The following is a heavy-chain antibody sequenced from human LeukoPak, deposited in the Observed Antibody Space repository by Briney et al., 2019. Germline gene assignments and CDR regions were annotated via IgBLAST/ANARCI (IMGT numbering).Heavy chain of an antibody. D-gene: IGHD2-8*01. CDR2: ISADSGRT. J-gene: IGHJ4*02. Sequence: ASVKVSCKASGYTFPINGISWVRQAPGQWLEWMGWISADSGRTQYAQNFQGRVTMTRDTSTTTAYMELGSLRSDDTALYYCARDVMYAFGYWGQGTLVTVSS. CDR1: GYTFPING. CDR3: ARDVMYAFGY. V-gene: IGHV1-18*01.